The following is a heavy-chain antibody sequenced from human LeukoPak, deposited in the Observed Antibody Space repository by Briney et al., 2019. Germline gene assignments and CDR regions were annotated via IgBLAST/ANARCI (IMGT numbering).Heavy chain of an antibody. J-gene: IGHJ4*02. CDR2: IYYSGST. CDR1: GGSISTYY. CDR3: ARVLRSGRRGYFDY. Sequence: SETLSLTCAVSGGSISTYYWSCSLHPPGKGLELIGYIYYSGSTNYNPSLKSQVTMSVDTSKNQFSLKLSSVTATDTAVYYCARVLRSGRRGYFDYWGQGTLVTVSS. D-gene: IGHD5-12*01. V-gene: IGHV4-59*01.